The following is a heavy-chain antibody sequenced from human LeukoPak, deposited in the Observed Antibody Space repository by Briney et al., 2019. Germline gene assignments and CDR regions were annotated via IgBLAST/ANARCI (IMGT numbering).Heavy chain of an antibody. CDR2: IWYDGSNK. V-gene: IGHV3-33*06. Sequence: GGSLRLSCAASGFTFSSYGMHWVRQAPGKGLEWVAVIWYDGSNKYYADSVKGRFTISRDNSKNTLYLQMNSLRAEDTAVYYCAKGGTSKQWLVGGAFDIWGQGTMVTVSS. CDR1: GFTFSSYG. CDR3: AKGGTSKQWLVGGAFDI. J-gene: IGHJ3*02. D-gene: IGHD6-19*01.